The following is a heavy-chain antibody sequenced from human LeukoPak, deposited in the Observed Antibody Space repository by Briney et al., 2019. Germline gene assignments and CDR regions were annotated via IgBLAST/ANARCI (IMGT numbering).Heavy chain of an antibody. V-gene: IGHV1-2*02. CDR2: INPNSGGT. Sequence: ASVKVSCKASGYTFTGYYMHWVRQAPGQGLEWMGWINPNSGGTNYAQKFQGRVTMTRDTTISTAYMELSRLRSDDTAVYYCARVFPQAAAGRDYWGQGTLVTVSS. CDR1: GYTFTGYY. CDR3: ARVFPQAAAGRDY. D-gene: IGHD6-13*01. J-gene: IGHJ4*02.